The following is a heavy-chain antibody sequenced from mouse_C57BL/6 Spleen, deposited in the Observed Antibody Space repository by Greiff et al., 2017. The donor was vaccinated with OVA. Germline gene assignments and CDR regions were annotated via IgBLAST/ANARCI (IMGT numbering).Heavy chain of an antibody. D-gene: IGHD2-10*01. Sequence: DVKLVESGAELVRPGASVKLSCTASGFNIKDDYMHWVKQRPEQGLEWIGWIDPENGDTEYASKFQGKATITADTSSNTAYLQLSSLTSEDTAVYYCTSLPIDYWGQGTTLTVSS. V-gene: IGHV14-4*01. CDR2: IDPENGDT. J-gene: IGHJ2*01. CDR1: GFNIKDDY. CDR3: TSLPIDY.